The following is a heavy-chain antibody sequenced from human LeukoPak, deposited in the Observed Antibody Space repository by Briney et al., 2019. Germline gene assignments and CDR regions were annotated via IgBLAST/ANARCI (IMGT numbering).Heavy chain of an antibody. CDR1: GFTVSSNY. J-gene: IGHJ4*02. D-gene: IGHD5-24*01. Sequence: PGGSLRLSCAASGFTVSSNYMPWVRRAPGKGLEWVSVLYNGGSTYYADSVKGRFTISRDNSKNTLYLQMNRLRGEEPDVYYCMREKERPFDSWGQGTLVTVSS. V-gene: IGHV3-66*02. CDR2: LYNGGST. CDR3: MREKERPFDS.